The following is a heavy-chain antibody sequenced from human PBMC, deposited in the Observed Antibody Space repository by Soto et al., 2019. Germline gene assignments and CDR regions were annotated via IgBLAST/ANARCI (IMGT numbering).Heavy chain of an antibody. D-gene: IGHD3-9*01. CDR2: IYYSGST. Sequence: SETLSLTCTVSGGSISNYYWSWIRQPPGKGLEWIGYIYYSGSTNYNPSLKSRVTISVDTSKNQFSLKLSSVTAADTAVYYCARDGMYDDSVPSYSSRYRGGRGKGNRGTVAS. V-gene: IGHV4-59*01. J-gene: IGHJ6*04. CDR1: GGSISNYY. CDR3: ARDGMYDDSVPSYSSRYRGG.